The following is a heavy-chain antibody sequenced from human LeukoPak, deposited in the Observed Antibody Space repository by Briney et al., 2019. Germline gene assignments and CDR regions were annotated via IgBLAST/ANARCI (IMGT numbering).Heavy chain of an antibody. CDR1: GYSISSGYY. D-gene: IGHD2-2*01. CDR2: IYHSGST. J-gene: IGHJ5*02. Sequence: SETLSLTCAVSGYSISSGYYWGWIRQPPGKGLEWIGSIYHSGSTYYNPSLKSRVTISVDTSKNQFSLKLSSGTAADTAVYYCARQIVVVPAAEGSDWFDPWGQGALVTVSS. V-gene: IGHV4-38-2*01. CDR3: ARQIVVVPAAEGSDWFDP.